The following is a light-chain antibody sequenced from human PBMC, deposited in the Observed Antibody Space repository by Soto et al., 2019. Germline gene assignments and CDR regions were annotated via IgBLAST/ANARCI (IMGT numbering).Light chain of an antibody. Sequence: QSALTQPASVSGSPGQSITISCTGTSSDVGGYNYVSWYQQHPGKAPKLIIYEVSNRPTGVSNRFSGSKSGHTASLTISGLQSEDEADYFCTSYTRSSTLDVFGTGTKVTV. CDR3: TSYTRSSTLDV. CDR1: SSDVGGYNY. CDR2: EVS. J-gene: IGLJ1*01. V-gene: IGLV2-14*01.